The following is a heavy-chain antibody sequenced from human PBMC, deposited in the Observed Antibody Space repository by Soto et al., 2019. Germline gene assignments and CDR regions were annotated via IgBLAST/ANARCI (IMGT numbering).Heavy chain of an antibody. CDR3: ARGQGAYYDFWSGYYTRGSGNWFDP. CDR1: GYTFTSYD. V-gene: IGHV1-8*01. J-gene: IGHJ5*02. D-gene: IGHD3-3*01. CDR2: MNPNSGNT. Sequence: ALVKVSCKASGYTFTSYDINWVRQATGQGLEWMGWMNPNSGNTGYAQKFQGRVTMTRNTSISTAYMELSSLRSEDTAVYYGARGQGAYYDFWSGYYTRGSGNWFDPWGQGTLVTVSS.